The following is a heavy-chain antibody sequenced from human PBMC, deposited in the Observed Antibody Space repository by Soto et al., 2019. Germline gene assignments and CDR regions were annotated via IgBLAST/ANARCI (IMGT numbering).Heavy chain of an antibody. CDR1: GGSISDGAYY. CDR3: ARGGIAAAAPPAY. CDR2: IYNSGNT. J-gene: IGHJ4*02. D-gene: IGHD6-13*01. V-gene: IGHV4-30-4*01. Sequence: PSETLSLTCTVSGGSISDGAYYWSWIRQPPGKGLEWIGHIYNSGNTYNNPSLRSRLTISLDTSKSQFSLKLSSVTAADTAVYYCARGGIAAAAPPAYWGQGTLVTVSS.